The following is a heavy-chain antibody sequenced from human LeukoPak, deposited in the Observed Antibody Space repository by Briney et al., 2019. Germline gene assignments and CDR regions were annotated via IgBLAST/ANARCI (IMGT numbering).Heavy chain of an antibody. Sequence: SETLSLTCTVSGGSISSYYWSWIRQPPGKGLEWIGYIYYSGSTNYNPSLKSRVTISVDTSKNQFSLKLSSVTAADTAVYYCARERFTDILTGYYNGGFSNWFDPWGQGTLVTVSS. V-gene: IGHV4-59*01. D-gene: IGHD3-9*01. CDR3: ARERFTDILTGYYNGGFSNWFDP. CDR2: IYYSGST. J-gene: IGHJ5*02. CDR1: GGSISSYY.